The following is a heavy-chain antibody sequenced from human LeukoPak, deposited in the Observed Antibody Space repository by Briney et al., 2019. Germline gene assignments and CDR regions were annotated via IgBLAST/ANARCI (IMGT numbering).Heavy chain of an antibody. CDR2: IRGIGGST. CDR1: GFTFSNYG. V-gene: IGHV3-23*01. Sequence: GGSLRLSCAASGFTFSNYGMSWVRQAPGKGLEWVSAIRGIGGSTYYADSVKGRFTISRDNSKNTVYLQMNSLRAEGTAVYYCVKARMPHCGTDCLESWGQETLFTVSS. D-gene: IGHD2-21*02. CDR3: VKARMPHCGTDCLES. J-gene: IGHJ4*02.